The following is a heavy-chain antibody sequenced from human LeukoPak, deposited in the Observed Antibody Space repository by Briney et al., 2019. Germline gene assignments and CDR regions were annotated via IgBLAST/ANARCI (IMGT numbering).Heavy chain of an antibody. V-gene: IGHV1-18*01. CDR3: ARDWEGLGEYWYFDL. CDR1: GYDFTSVG. J-gene: IGHJ2*01. CDR2: ISPYNGNT. D-gene: IGHD1-26*01. Sequence: ASVKVSCKASGYDFTSVGITWVRQAPGQGLEWMGWISPYNGNTRYVQKLQGRVTMTTDTSTSTAYMELRSLGFDDTAVYYCARDWEGLGEYWYFDLWGRGTLVTVSS.